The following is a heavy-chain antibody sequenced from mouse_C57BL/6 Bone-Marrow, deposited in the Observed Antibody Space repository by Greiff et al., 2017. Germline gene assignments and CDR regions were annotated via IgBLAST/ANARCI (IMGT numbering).Heavy chain of an antibody. D-gene: IGHD2-3*01. Sequence: EVKLVESGGGLVQPKGSLKLSCAASGFSFNTYAMNWVRQAPGKGLEWVARIRSKGNNYATYYADSVKDRFTISRDDSESMLYLQMNNLKTEDTAMYYCVRPIDGYFGFAYWGQGTLVTVSA. J-gene: IGHJ3*01. V-gene: IGHV10-1*01. CDR2: IRSKGNNYAT. CDR3: VRPIDGYFGFAY. CDR1: GFSFNTYA.